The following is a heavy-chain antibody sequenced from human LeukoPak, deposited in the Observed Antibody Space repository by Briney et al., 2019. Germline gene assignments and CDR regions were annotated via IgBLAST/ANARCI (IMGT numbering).Heavy chain of an antibody. CDR3: AKTTATANPFDY. Sequence: GGSLRLSCAASGFTFNSYAMGWVRQAPGKGLEWVSTISAGDDSTYYADSVKGRFTISRDISKNTLYLQMNSLRTEDTAVYYCAKTTATANPFDYWGQGTLVTVSS. CDR1: GFTFNSYA. CDR2: ISAGDDST. J-gene: IGHJ4*02. V-gene: IGHV3-23*01. D-gene: IGHD6-13*01.